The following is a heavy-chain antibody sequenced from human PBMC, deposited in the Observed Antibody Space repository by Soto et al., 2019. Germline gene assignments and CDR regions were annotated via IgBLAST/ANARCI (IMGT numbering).Heavy chain of an antibody. CDR3: ARTYGSGSYRFDY. D-gene: IGHD3-10*01. J-gene: IGHJ4*02. CDR2: INAGNGNT. CDR1: GYTFTSYA. Sequence: QVQLVQSGAEVKKPGASVKVSCKASGYTFTSYAMHWVRQAPGQRLEWMGWINAGNGNTKYSQKFQGRVTITRDTSASTADMELSSLRSEDTAVYYCARTYGSGSYRFDYWGQGTLVTVSS. V-gene: IGHV1-3*01.